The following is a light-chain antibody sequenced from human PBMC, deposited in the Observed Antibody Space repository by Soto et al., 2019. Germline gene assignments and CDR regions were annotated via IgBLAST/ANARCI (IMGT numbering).Light chain of an antibody. CDR2: DAS. CDR1: QTVGGN. CDR3: QQYDNWPPYT. Sequence: EIVMTQSPATLSVSPGARVTLSCRASQTVGGNLAWFQQKPGQAPRLLIYDASIRAIGIPARFSGSGSGTEFTLTISSLQSEDFAVYYCQQYDNWPPYTFGQGTKLEIK. V-gene: IGKV3-15*01. J-gene: IGKJ2*01.